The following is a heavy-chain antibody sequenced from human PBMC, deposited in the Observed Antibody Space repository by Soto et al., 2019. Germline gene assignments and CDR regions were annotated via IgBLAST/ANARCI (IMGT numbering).Heavy chain of an antibody. CDR1: GFTFSSFA. CDR3: AKLTSSGWYPTTD. CDR2: ISDSGVNT. V-gene: IGHV3-23*01. J-gene: IGHJ4*02. D-gene: IGHD6-19*01. Sequence: GGSLRLSCAASGFTFSSFAMSWVRQAPGKGLEWVSDISDSGVNTFYADSVKGRFIISRDNSKKTLYLQMNSLRADDTAVYYCAKLTSSGWYPTTDWGQGTLVTVSS.